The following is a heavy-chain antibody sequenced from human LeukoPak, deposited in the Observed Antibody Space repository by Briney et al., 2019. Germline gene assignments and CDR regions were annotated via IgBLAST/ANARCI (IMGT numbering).Heavy chain of an antibody. CDR2: VDRDGSET. CDR3: ARNDGMDV. D-gene: IGHD3-16*01. CDR1: GFSLSSHW. V-gene: IGHV3-7*03. Sequence: GGSLRLSCAASGFSLSSHWMTWVRQVPGRGPEWVANVDRDGSETYYLDSVKGRFTISKDNAKNSLYLQMNSLRAEDTALYHCARNDGMDVWGQGTTVIVSS. J-gene: IGHJ6*02.